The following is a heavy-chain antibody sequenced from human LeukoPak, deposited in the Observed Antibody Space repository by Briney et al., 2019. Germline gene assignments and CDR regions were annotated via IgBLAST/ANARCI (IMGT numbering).Heavy chain of an antibody. Sequence: GGSLRLSCAASGFSFRSYWMHWVRQLPGKGLVWVSRVSSDGNTTGYADSVKGRFTISRDNAKNTLFLQMNSLRAEDTAVYYCARGGQPTDFWGQGTLVTVSS. D-gene: IGHD1-26*01. CDR2: VSSDGNTT. V-gene: IGHV3-74*01. CDR3: ARGGQPTDF. J-gene: IGHJ4*02. CDR1: GFSFRSYW.